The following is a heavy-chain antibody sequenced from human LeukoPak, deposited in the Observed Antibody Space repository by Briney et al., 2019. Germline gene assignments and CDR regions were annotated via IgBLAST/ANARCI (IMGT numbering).Heavy chain of an antibody. CDR1: GGSISSYY. V-gene: IGHV4-59*01. D-gene: IGHD6-6*01. CDR3: ARSGSSSSIGSHFDY. Sequence: SETLSLTCIVSGGSISSYYWSWIRQPPGKGLEWIGYIYYSGSTNYNPSLKSRVTISVDTSKNQFSLKLSSVTAADTAVYYCARSGSSSSIGSHFDYWGQGTLVTVSS. CDR2: IYYSGST. J-gene: IGHJ4*02.